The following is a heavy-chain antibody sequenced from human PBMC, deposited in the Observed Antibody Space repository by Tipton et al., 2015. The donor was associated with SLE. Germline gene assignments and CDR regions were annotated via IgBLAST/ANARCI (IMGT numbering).Heavy chain of an antibody. Sequence: GLVKPSETLSLTCTVSGGSISSSSYYWGWIRQPPGKGLEWIGSIYYSRSTYYNPSLKSRVTISVDTSKNQFSLKLSSVTAADTAVYYCARGCSGGSCYSWFDYWGQGTLVTVSS. V-gene: IGHV4-39*07. CDR3: ARGCSGGSCYSWFDY. J-gene: IGHJ4*02. CDR1: GGSISSSSYY. CDR2: IYYSRST. D-gene: IGHD2-15*01.